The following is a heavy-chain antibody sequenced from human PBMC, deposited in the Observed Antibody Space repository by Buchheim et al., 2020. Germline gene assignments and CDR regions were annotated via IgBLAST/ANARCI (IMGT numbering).Heavy chain of an antibody. J-gene: IGHJ5*02. Sequence: EALLVESGGGLVKPGGSIRLSCTASGFTFTDAWMNWVRQAPGKGLEWVGRINSETDGGTTDYAATVQGRFNIFRDDSNKTWYLQMNSLKTEDTAVYYCTTGSLAEFDPWGQGT. CDR1: GFTFTDAW. CDR2: INSETDGGTT. CDR3: TTGSLAEFDP. V-gene: IGHV3-15*07.